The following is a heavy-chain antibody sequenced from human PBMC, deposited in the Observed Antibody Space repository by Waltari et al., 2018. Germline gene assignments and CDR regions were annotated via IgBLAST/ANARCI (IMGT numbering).Heavy chain of an antibody. CDR2: ISGTSDKT. D-gene: IGHD3-3*01. Sequence: EVYLLESGGDLVLPGGSLRLSCAASRFIFSNFAMTWVREAPGKGREWVSSISGTSDKTYYADSVKGRFTISRDNSKNTLYLQINGLRADDTAVYYCAKGRGNKLDFIDGFDIWGQGTMVTVSP. CDR3: AKGRGNKLDFIDGFDI. V-gene: IGHV3-23*01. J-gene: IGHJ3*02. CDR1: RFIFSNFA.